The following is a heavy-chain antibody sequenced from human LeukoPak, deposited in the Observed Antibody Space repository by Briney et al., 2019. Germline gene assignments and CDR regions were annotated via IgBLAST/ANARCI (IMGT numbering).Heavy chain of an antibody. CDR2: IYYSGST. V-gene: IGHV4-59*01. CDR3: ARGGSGGTGDYYYGMDV. Sequence: SETLSLTCAVYGGSFSSYYWSWIRQPPGKGLEWIGYIYYSGSTNYNPSLKSRVTISVDTSKNQFSLKLSSVTAADTAVYYSARGGSGGTGDYYYGMDVWGQGTTVTVSS. D-gene: IGHD2-15*01. J-gene: IGHJ6*02. CDR1: GGSFSSYY.